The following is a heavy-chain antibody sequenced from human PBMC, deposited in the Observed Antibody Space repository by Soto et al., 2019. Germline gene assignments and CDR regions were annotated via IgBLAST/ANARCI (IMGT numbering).Heavy chain of an antibody. CDR3: TRLGMITFGGVIVEDY. D-gene: IGHD3-16*02. CDR2: IRSKANSYAT. Sequence: GGSLRLSCAASGFTFSGSAMHWVRQASGKGLEWVGRIRSKANSYATAYAASVKGRFTISRDDSKNTAYLQMNSLKTEDTAVYYCTRLGMITFGGVIVEDYWGQGTLVTVSS. V-gene: IGHV3-73*01. J-gene: IGHJ4*02. CDR1: GFTFSGSA.